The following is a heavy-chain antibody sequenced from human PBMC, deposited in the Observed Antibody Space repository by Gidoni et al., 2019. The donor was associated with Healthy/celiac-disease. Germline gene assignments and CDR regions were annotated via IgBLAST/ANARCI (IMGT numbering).Heavy chain of an antibody. CDR3: ETDGSPYYDSSGYSLG. CDR1: GYTLTELS. D-gene: IGHD3-22*01. V-gene: IGHV1-24*01. CDR2: FDPEDGET. Sequence: QVQLVQSGAEVKKPGASVKVSCKVSGYTLTELSMHWLRQAPGKGLEWMGGFDPEDGETIYEQKFQGRVTMTEDTSTDKAYMELSSLRSEDTAVYYCETDGSPYYDSSGYSLGWGQGTLVTVSS. J-gene: IGHJ4*02.